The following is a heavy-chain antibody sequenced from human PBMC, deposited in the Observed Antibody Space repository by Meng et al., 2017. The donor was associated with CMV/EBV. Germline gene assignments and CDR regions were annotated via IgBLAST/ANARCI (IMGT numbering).Heavy chain of an antibody. D-gene: IGHD6-19*01. V-gene: IGHV1-2*02. Sequence: QAQVVQSGGEMKKPGASVKVSCTTSGFTVSEYYRHWVRQAPGQGLEWMGWVNSNNDATNYARKFQGRVSMTRDTSISTAHMELSRLMSDDTAVYYCVRSSGWSLFDYWGQGTLVTVSS. CDR3: VRSSGWSLFDY. CDR1: GFTVSEYY. J-gene: IGHJ4*02. CDR2: VNSNNDAT.